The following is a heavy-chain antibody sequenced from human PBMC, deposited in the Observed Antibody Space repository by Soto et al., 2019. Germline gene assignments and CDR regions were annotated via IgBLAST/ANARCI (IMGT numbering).Heavy chain of an antibody. Sequence: PSETLSLTCTFSGDSISSSSYYWGWIRQPPGKGLEWIGSIYYSGSTYYNPSLKSRVTISVDTSKNQFSLKLSSVTAADTAVYYCARHTPAISISDHWGQGTLVTVSS. CDR2: IYYSGST. D-gene: IGHD2-15*01. V-gene: IGHV4-39*01. CDR3: ARHTPAISISDH. J-gene: IGHJ4*02. CDR1: GDSISSSSYY.